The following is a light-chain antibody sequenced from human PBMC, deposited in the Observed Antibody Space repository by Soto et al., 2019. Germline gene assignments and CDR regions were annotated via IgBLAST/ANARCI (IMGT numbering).Light chain of an antibody. CDR3: SSYTNSSTCV. Sequence: QSALTQPASVSGSPGQSITISCTGTSSDVGNYNYVSWYQQHPGKAPKLIIYDVSNRPSGVSNRFSGSKSGNTASLTISGLRAEDEADYYCSSYTNSSTCVFGTGTKLTAL. V-gene: IGLV2-14*01. CDR2: DVS. J-gene: IGLJ1*01. CDR1: SSDVGNYNY.